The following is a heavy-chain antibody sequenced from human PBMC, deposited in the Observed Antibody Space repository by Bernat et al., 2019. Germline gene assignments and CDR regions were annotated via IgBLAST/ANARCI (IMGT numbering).Heavy chain of an antibody. J-gene: IGHJ4*02. D-gene: IGHD3-16*01. CDR2: IYHSGST. Sequence: QVQLQASGPGLVKPSGTLSLTCPVSGASIPSSHWWSWVRQPPGKGLEWIGEIYHSGSTNYNPSLKGRVTISVDKSKNQISLKLTSVTAADTAVYYCARDQGLRSSEGAPDFFDYWGQGALVTVSS. CDR3: ARDQGLRSSEGAPDFFDY. V-gene: IGHV4-4*02. CDR1: GASIPSSHW.